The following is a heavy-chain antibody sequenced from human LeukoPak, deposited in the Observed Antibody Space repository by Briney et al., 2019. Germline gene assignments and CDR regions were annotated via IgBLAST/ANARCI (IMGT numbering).Heavy chain of an antibody. J-gene: IGHJ4*02. CDR2: ISHSGST. V-gene: IGHV4-38-2*02. D-gene: IGHD4-23*01. CDR1: GYSISSGYY. CDR3: ARWYGGNSNVPY. Sequence: SETLSLTCTVSGYSISSGYYWGWIRQPPGKGLEWIGNISHSGSTHYNPSLKSRVTISVDTSKNQFSLKLSSVTAADTAVYYCARWYGGNSNVPYWGQGTLVTVSS.